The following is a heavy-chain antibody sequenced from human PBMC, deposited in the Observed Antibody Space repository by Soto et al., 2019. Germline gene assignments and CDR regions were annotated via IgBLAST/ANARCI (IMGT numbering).Heavy chain of an antibody. CDR1: GDSISSVFYY. CDR3: AQTDYGSGAQLI. V-gene: IGHV4-30-4*01. Sequence: QVQLQESGPRLVKPSQTLALTCTVSGDSISSVFYYWRWIRQPPGKGLEWIGYIYYSENAYYNPSLKSRVSMSVDTSKNQFSLRLTSVTSADTAVYYCAQTDYGSGAQLIWVQGTMVPVSS. D-gene: IGHD3-10*01. J-gene: IGHJ4*02. CDR2: IYYSENA.